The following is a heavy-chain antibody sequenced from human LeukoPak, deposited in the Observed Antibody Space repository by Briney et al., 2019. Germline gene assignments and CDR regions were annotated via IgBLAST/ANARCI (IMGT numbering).Heavy chain of an antibody. Sequence: PSETLSLTCTVSGGSISSYYWSWIRQPAGKGLEWIGRIYTSGSTNYNPSLKSRVTMSVDTSKNQFSLKLSSVTASDTAVYYCARETYYDFWSGYYSSYYFDYWGQGTLVTVSS. J-gene: IGHJ4*02. CDR3: ARETYYDFWSGYYSSYYFDY. CDR1: GGSISSYY. CDR2: IYTSGST. V-gene: IGHV4-4*07. D-gene: IGHD3-3*01.